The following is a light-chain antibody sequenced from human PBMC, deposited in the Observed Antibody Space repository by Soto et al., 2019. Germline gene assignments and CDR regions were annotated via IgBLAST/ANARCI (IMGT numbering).Light chain of an antibody. CDR3: QQYNRDDDVA. Sequence: DIQITHSPSTLSSSVGDRVTITCGASQSITSWLACYQQKPGKAPNLLIYDASSLQSGVPSRFSGSGSGTEFTLTISSLQPDDSETYYCQQYNRDDDVAFGRGTKV. CDR1: QSITSW. J-gene: IGKJ4*01. CDR2: DAS. V-gene: IGKV1-5*01.